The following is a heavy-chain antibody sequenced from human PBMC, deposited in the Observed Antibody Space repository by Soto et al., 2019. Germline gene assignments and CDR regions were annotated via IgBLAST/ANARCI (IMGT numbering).Heavy chain of an antibody. CDR3: ASQIFGVVISGFDI. Sequence: QVQLVQSGAEVKKPGASVKVSCKASGYTFTNYYMHWVRQAPGQGLEWMGVINPSGGSTNYAQKFQGRVTMSRDTSTSTVYMELSSLRSEDTAVYYCASQIFGVVISGFDIWGQGTMVPVSS. CDR1: GYTFTNYY. J-gene: IGHJ3*02. D-gene: IGHD3-3*01. CDR2: INPSGGST. V-gene: IGHV1-46*03.